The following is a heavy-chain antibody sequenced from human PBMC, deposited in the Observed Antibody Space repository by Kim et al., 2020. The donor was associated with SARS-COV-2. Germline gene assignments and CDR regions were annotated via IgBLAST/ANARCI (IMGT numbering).Heavy chain of an antibody. J-gene: IGHJ3*02. D-gene: IGHD6-25*01. V-gene: IGHV3-15*01. CDR2: IKSNADGGTT. CDR1: GFTLSNAW. Sequence: GGSLRLSCVASGFTLSNAWMSWVRQAPGKGLEWVGRIKSNADGGTTDYAAPVKGRFTISSDDSKNTLYLQMNSLKTEDIAVYYCTTRPYSTGIWGQGTIVTVSS. CDR3: TTRPYSTGI.